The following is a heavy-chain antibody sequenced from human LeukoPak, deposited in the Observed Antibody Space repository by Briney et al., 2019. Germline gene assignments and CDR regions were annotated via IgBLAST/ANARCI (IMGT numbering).Heavy chain of an antibody. J-gene: IGHJ6*03. CDR1: GFTFYDYA. V-gene: IGHV3-9*01. D-gene: IGHD5-18*01. CDR3: AKDEVTATVLGYMDV. Sequence: TGGSLRLSCAASGFTFYDYAMHWVRQAPGKGLEWVSGISWNSGSIGYADSVKGRFTISRDNAKNSLYLQMNSLRAEDTALYYCAKDEVTATVLGYMDVWGKGTTVTVSS. CDR2: ISWNSGSI.